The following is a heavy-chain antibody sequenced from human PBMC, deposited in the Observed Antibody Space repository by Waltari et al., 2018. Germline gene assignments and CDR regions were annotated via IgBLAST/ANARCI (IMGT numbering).Heavy chain of an antibody. J-gene: IGHJ4*02. V-gene: IGHV4-38-2*01. CDR1: GYSISSGYY. Sequence: QVQLQASGPGLVKPSETLSLTCAVSGYSISSGYYWGWIRQPPGKGLEWIGSSYPSGGTYNNPCLKSRASISVITTKYQYSRKLSSVTAADSAVEYGSCYNFWSGYQLDYWGQGTLVTVSS. D-gene: IGHD3-3*01. CDR3: SCYNFWSGYQLDY. CDR2: SYPSGGT.